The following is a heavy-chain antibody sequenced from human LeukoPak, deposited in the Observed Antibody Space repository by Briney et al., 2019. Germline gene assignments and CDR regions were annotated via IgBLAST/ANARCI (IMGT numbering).Heavy chain of an antibody. Sequence: YPSETLSLTCTVSGGSISSYYWSWIRQPAGKGLEWIGRIYTSGSTNYNPSLKSRVTMSVDTSKNQFSLKLSSVTAADTAVYYCARDRGYHAAGGYDAFDIWGQGTMVTVSS. D-gene: IGHD6-13*01. V-gene: IGHV4-4*07. CDR2: IYTSGST. CDR3: ARDRGYHAAGGYDAFDI. CDR1: GGSISSYY. J-gene: IGHJ3*02.